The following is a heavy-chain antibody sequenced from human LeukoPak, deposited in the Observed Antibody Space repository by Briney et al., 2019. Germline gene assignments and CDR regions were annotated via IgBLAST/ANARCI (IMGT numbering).Heavy chain of an antibody. Sequence: PGGSLRLSCAASGFTFSSYAMSWVRQAPGKGLEWVSGISWNSGSIGYADSVKGRFTISRDNAKNSLYLQMNSLRPEDTALYYCARLLGSALDHWGQGTLVTVST. V-gene: IGHV3-20*04. CDR3: ARLLGSALDH. CDR2: ISWNSGSI. CDR1: GFTFSSYA. J-gene: IGHJ4*02. D-gene: IGHD2-21*01.